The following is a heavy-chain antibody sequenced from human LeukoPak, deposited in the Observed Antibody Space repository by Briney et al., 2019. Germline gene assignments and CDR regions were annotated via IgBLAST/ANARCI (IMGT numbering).Heavy chain of an antibody. V-gene: IGHV3-33*01. CDR1: GFTFSSYG. J-gene: IGHJ6*02. D-gene: IGHD3-3*02. Sequence: GRSLRLSCAASGFTFSSYGMHWVRQAPGKGLEWVAVIWYDGSNKYYADSVKGRFTISRDNSKNTLYLQMNSLRAEDTAVYYCARGSSFLEWLLRGMDVWGQGTTVTVSS. CDR2: IWYDGSNK. CDR3: ARGSSFLEWLLRGMDV.